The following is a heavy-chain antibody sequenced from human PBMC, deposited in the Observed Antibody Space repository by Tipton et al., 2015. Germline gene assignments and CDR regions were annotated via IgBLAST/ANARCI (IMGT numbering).Heavy chain of an antibody. CDR3: ARDLEHGMDV. CDR2: ISYSGST. D-gene: IGHD5-24*01. Sequence: TLSLTCGVYGGSLSGYYWNWIRQSPGKGLEWIGYISYSGSTHYNPSLKRRVTISLDTSKNQFSLTLNSVTAADTAVYYCARDLEHGMDVWGQGTTVTVSS. CDR1: GGSLSGYY. V-gene: IGHV4-59*01. J-gene: IGHJ6*02.